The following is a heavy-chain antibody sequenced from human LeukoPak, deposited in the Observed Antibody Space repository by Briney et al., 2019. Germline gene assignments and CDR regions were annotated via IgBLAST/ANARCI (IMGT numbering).Heavy chain of an antibody. V-gene: IGHV1-18*01. CDR1: GYTFTSYG. D-gene: IGHD3-3*01. CDR3: ARKYYDFWSGYYTGPGYFDY. J-gene: IGHJ4*02. Sequence: ASVKVSCKASGYTFTSYGISWVRQAPGQGLEWMGWISAYNGNTNYAQKLQGRVTMTTDTSTSTAYMELRSLRSDDTAVYYCARKYYDFWSGYYTGPGYFDYWGQGTLVTVSS. CDR2: ISAYNGNT.